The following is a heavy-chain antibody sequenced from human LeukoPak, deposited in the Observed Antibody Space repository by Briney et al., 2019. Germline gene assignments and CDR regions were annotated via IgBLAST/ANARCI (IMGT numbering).Heavy chain of an antibody. V-gene: IGHV1-18*01. CDR2: ISAYNGNT. J-gene: IGHJ4*02. D-gene: IGHD3-22*01. CDR3: ARDLSTYYYDSSGHGGDY. CDR1: GYTFTSYG. Sequence: ASVKVSCKASGYTFTSYGISWVRQASGQGLEWMGWISAYNGNTNYAQKLQGRVTMTTDTSTSTAYMELRSLRSDDTAVYYCARDLSTYYYDSSGHGGDYWGQGTLVTVSS.